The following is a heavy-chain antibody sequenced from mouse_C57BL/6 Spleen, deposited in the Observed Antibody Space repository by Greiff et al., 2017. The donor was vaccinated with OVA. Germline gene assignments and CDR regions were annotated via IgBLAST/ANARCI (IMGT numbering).Heavy chain of an antibody. Sequence: EVQLQQSGGGLVKPGGSLKLSCAASGFTFSDYGMHWVRQAPEKGLEWVAYISSGSSTIYYADTVKGRFTISRDNAKNTLFLQMTSLRSEDTAMYYCASDSSGAMDYWGQGTSVTVSS. CDR2: ISSGSSTI. D-gene: IGHD3-2*02. V-gene: IGHV5-17*01. CDR3: ASDSSGAMDY. J-gene: IGHJ4*01. CDR1: GFTFSDYG.